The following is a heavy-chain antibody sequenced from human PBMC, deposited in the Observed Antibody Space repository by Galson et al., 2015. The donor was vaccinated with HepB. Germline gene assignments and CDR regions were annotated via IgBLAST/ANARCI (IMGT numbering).Heavy chain of an antibody. Sequence: SLRLSCAASGFTFSSYAMHWVRQAPGKGLEWVAVISYDGSNKYYADSVKGRFTISRDNSKNTLYLQMNSLRAEDTAVYYCARDGETMVRGIIGGGMDVWGQGTTVTVSS. CDR1: GFTFSSYA. J-gene: IGHJ6*02. CDR3: ARDGETMVRGIIGGGMDV. D-gene: IGHD3-10*01. CDR2: ISYDGSNK. V-gene: IGHV3-30*04.